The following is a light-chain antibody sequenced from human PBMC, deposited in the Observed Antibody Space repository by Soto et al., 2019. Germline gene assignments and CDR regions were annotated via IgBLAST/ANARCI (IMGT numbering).Light chain of an antibody. CDR3: QRYNDK. V-gene: IGKV1-5*01. Sequence: IQMTQSPSTLSASVGDRVTITCRAGRDTNYWLARYQQKAGRAPKLLIYGASTLASGVPSRFSGSGSGTEFTLIISSLQPDDSATYFCQRYNDKFGQGTKVDIK. J-gene: IGKJ1*01. CDR1: RDTNYW. CDR2: GAS.